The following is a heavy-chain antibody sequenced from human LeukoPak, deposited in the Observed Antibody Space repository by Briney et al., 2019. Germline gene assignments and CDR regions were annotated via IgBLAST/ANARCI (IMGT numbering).Heavy chain of an antibody. CDR2: INHSGST. CDR3: ATRGGSGSYYYFDY. D-gene: IGHD3-10*01. J-gene: IGHJ4*02. CDR1: GGSFSGYY. V-gene: IGHV4-34*01. Sequence: PSETLSLTCAVYGGSFSGYYWSWIRQPPGKGLEWIGEINHSGSTNYNPSLKSRVTISVDTSKNQFSLKLSSVTAADTAVYYCATRGGSGSYYYFDYWGQGTLVTVSS.